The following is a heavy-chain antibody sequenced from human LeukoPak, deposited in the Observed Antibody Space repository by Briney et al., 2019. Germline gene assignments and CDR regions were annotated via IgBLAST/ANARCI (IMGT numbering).Heavy chain of an antibody. CDR1: WVPFNCSA. J-gene: IGHJ4*02. CDR3: TRIIAAAQDY. D-gene: IGHD6-13*01. V-gene: IGHV3-73*01. Sequence: GPLRPSCAASWVPFNCSAMHLVRQASGEGLGWVGRIRSKANSYATAYAASVKGRFTISRDDSKNTAYLQMNSLKTEDTAVYYCTRIIAAAQDYWGQGTLVTVSS. CDR2: IRSKANSYAT.